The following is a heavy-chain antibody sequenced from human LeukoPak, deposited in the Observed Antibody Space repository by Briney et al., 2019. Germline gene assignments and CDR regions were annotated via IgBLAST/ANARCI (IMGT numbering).Heavy chain of an antibody. CDR2: TYYRSKWYK. V-gene: IGHV6-1*01. CDR3: ARDRSMAFNL. J-gene: IGHJ3*01. Sequence: SQTLSLTCAISGDSVSSNSVAWNWIRQSPSRGLEWLGRTYYRSKWYKDYAVSVNSRITINPDTSKNQFSLLLNSVTPEDTAVYYCARDRSMAFNLWGQGTMVTVSS. CDR1: GDSVSSNSVA.